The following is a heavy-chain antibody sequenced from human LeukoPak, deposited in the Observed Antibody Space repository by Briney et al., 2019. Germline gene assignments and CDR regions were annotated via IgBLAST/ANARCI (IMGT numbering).Heavy chain of an antibody. CDR3: ARQCSGGSCYWASDY. CDR1: GFTFSASA. V-gene: IGHV3-21*01. D-gene: IGHD2-15*01. J-gene: IGHJ4*02. Sequence: GGSLRLSCAASGFTFSASAMTWVRQAPGKGLEWVSSISSSSSYIYYADSVKGRFTISRDNAKNSLYLQMNSLRAEDTAVYYCARQCSGGSCYWASDYWGQGTLVTVSS. CDR2: ISSSSSYI.